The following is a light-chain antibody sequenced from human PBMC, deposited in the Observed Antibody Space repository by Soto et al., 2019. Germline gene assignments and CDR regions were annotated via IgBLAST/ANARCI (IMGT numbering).Light chain of an antibody. J-gene: IGKJ4*01. Sequence: EIVLTQSPGTLSLAPGDRATLSCRASESVSKAYLAWYQQKPGQSPRLLIYGASSRATGTPDRFSGSGFGTDFTLTITKLEPEDFAVYYCQQYSNSPHTFGGGAKVEI. CDR2: GAS. V-gene: IGKV3-20*01. CDR1: ESVSKAY. CDR3: QQYSNSPHT.